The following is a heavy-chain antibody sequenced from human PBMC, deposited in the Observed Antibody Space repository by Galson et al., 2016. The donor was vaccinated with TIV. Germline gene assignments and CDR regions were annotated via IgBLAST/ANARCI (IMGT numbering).Heavy chain of an antibody. Sequence: SLRLSCAASGFTFGNYWMSWVRQAPGKGLEWVANIDKDGNEKCYVDSVKGRFTISRDNAKNTLYLQMNSLRAEDMAIFYCARLLEWTHEAFDTWGQGTMVTVSA. J-gene: IGHJ3*02. CDR2: IDKDGNEK. V-gene: IGHV3-7*01. D-gene: IGHD3-3*01. CDR1: GFTFGNYW. CDR3: ARLLEWTHEAFDT.